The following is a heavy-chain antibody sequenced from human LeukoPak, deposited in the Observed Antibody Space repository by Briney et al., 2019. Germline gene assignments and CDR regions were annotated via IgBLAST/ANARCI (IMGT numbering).Heavy chain of an antibody. V-gene: IGHV3-48*03. Sequence: PGGSLRLSCAASGFAFGGCEMNWVRKPPGKGLEWVSYIDRSGRTILYADSVKGRFTISRDNAKNSLYLQMNSLRGDGTAVYYCARDLKQGRQDYYYGMDVWGQGTTVTVSS. D-gene: IGHD3-10*01. CDR3: ARDLKQGRQDYYYGMDV. CDR2: IDRSGRTI. J-gene: IGHJ6*02. CDR1: GFAFGGCE.